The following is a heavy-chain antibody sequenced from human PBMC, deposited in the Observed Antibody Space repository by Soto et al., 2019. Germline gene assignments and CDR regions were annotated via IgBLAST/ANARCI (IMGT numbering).Heavy chain of an antibody. Sequence: QVQLVESGGGVVQPGRSLRLSGEASGLPFSSYARNWVRQAPGKGLGWVAVISYDGSNKYYADSVKGRFTISRDNSKNTLYLQMNSLRAEDTAVYYCARDTHDYTYYGMDVWGQGTTVTVSS. CDR3: ARDTHDYTYYGMDV. V-gene: IGHV3-30-3*01. CDR1: GLPFSSYA. CDR2: ISYDGSNK. J-gene: IGHJ6*02. D-gene: IGHD4-4*01.